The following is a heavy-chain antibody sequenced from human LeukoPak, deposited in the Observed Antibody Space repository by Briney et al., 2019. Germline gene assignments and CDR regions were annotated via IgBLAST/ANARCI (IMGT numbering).Heavy chain of an antibody. D-gene: IGHD6-13*01. CDR2: IKQDASEK. Sequence: GGSLRLSCAASGFTFSSYWMNWVRQAPGKGLEWVANIKQDASEKYYVDSVKGRFTISRDNAKNSLYLQVNSLRAEDTAVYYCARDRLEAVVGIFDYWGQGTLVTVSS. V-gene: IGHV3-7*05. CDR1: GFTFSSYW. CDR3: ARDRLEAVVGIFDY. J-gene: IGHJ4*02.